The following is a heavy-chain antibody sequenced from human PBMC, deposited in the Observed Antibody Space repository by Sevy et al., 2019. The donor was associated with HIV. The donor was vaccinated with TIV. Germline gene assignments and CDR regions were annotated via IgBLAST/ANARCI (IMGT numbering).Heavy chain of an antibody. V-gene: IGHV3-23*01. CDR2: ISGSGSRT. J-gene: IGHJ6*03. Sequence: GGSLRLSCAVSGFSFDSYGMTWVRQAPGKGLEWVSGISGSGSRTYYADSVKGRFIISRDNSKNTLDLQMNSLRSEDSVKRALVYSHTKSKTTLGLRMDSLRRGDTAIYYCGQGGGGHYDPDEIGYYFYYYNMDVWGKGTTVTVSS. D-gene: IGHD3-10*01. CDR3: VYSHTKSKTTLGLRMDSLRRGDTAIYYCGQGGGGHYDPDEIGYYFYYYNMDV. CDR1: GFSFDSYG.